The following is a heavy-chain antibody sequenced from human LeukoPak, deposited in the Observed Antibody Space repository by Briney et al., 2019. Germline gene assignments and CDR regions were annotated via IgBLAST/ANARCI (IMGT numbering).Heavy chain of an antibody. CDR2: IGASGEST. Sequence: GGSLRLSCAASGFTFSVAAMTWVRQAPGKGLEWVSLIGASGESTYYADSVKGRFTTSRDNSKNTLPLQMNSLRVEDTAMYFCAKDIQLSTWGLGTMVTVSS. V-gene: IGHV3-23*01. CDR3: AKDIQLST. D-gene: IGHD5-24*01. CDR1: GFTFSVAA. J-gene: IGHJ3*01.